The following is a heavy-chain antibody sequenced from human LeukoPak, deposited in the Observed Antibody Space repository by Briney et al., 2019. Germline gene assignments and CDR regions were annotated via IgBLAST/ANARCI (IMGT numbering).Heavy chain of an antibody. CDR3: ARARSGSFNDAFDI. CDR2: ISAYNGNT. CDR1: GYTFTSYG. Sequence: GASVKVSCKASGYTFTSYGISWVRQAPGQGLEWMGWISAYNGNTNYAQKLQGRVTMTTDTSTSTAYMELRSLRSDDTAVYYCARARSGSFNDAFDIWGQGKMVIVSS. J-gene: IGHJ3*02. V-gene: IGHV1-18*01. D-gene: IGHD1-26*01.